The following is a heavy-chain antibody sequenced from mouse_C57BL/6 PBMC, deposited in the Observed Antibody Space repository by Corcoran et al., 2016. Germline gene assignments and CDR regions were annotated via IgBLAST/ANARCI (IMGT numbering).Heavy chain of an antibody. CDR1: GYTFTDYY. CDR2: IGPGSGST. J-gene: IGHJ2*01. D-gene: IGHD2-1*01. Sequence: QVQLKQSGAELVKPGASVKISCKASGYTFTDYYINWVKQRPGQGLEWSGKIGPGSGSTYYNEKFKGKATLTADKSSSTAYMQLSSLTSEDSAVYFCARWDYGKTFDYWGQGTTLTVSS. V-gene: IGHV1-77*01. CDR3: ARWDYGKTFDY.